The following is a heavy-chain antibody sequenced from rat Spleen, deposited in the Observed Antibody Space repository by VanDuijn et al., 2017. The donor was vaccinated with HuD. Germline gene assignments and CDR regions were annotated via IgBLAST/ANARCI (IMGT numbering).Heavy chain of an antibody. V-gene: IGHV5-7*01. CDR3: ARQDWEF. CDR2: ISYDGSST. J-gene: IGHJ2*01. D-gene: IGHD5-1*01. CDR1: GFTFSDYN. Sequence: EVQLVESGGGLVQPGRSLKLSCAASGFTFSDYNMAWVRQAPKKGLEWVATISYDGSSTYYRDSVKGRFTISRDNAKSTLYLQMDSLRSEDTATYYCARQDWEFWGQGVMVTVSS.